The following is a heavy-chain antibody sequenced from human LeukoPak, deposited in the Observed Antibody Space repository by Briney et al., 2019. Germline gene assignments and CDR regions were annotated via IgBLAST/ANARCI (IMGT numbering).Heavy chain of an antibody. CDR1: GGTFSSYA. CDR3: ARAAAAAGPNYYFDY. CDR2: IIPIFGTA. V-gene: IGHV1-69*05. J-gene: IGHJ4*02. Sequence: SVKVSCKASGGTFSSYAISWVRQAPGQGLEWMGRIIPIFGTANYAQKFQGRVTITTDESTSTAYMELGSLRSEDTAVYYCARAAAAAGPNYYFDYWGQGTLVTVSS. D-gene: IGHD6-13*01.